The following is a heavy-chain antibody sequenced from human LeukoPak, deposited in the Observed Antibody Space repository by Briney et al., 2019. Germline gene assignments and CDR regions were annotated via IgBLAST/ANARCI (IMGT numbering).Heavy chain of an antibody. Sequence: PSETLSLTCAVSGGSISNENWWSRVRQPPGKGLEWIGEIHYRGGTNYNPSLKSRVTISVDTSKSQFSLKLSSVTAADTAVYYCARLLFRYCSGGSCPDAFDIWGQGTMVTVSS. CDR3: ARLLFRYCSGGSCPDAFDI. CDR2: IHYRGGT. V-gene: IGHV4-4*02. D-gene: IGHD2-15*01. J-gene: IGHJ3*02. CDR1: GGSISNENW.